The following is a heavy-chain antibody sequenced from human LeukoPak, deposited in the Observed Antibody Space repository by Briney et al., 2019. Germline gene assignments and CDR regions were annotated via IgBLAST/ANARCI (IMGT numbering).Heavy chain of an antibody. Sequence: GGSLRLSCAASGFTFSSYAMSWVRQAPGKGRGWVSAISGSGGSTYYADSVKGRFTISRDNSKNTLYLQMNSLRAEDTAVYYCAKGLISILNWFDPWGQGTLVTVSS. J-gene: IGHJ5*02. CDR2: ISGSGGST. CDR3: AKGLISILNWFDP. D-gene: IGHD2/OR15-2a*01. V-gene: IGHV3-23*01. CDR1: GFTFSSYA.